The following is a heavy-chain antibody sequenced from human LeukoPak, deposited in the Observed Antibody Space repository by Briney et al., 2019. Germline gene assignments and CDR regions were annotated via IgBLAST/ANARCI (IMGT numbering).Heavy chain of an antibody. J-gene: IGHJ4*02. CDR1: GFTFSSYS. Sequence: PGGSLRLSCAASGFTFSSYSMNWVRQAPGKGLEWVSSISSSSSYIYYADSVKGRFTISRDNAKNSLYLQMNGLRAEDTAVYYCARGVDYCSGGSCPADYWGPGTLVTVSS. D-gene: IGHD2-15*01. V-gene: IGHV3-21*01. CDR2: ISSSSSYI. CDR3: ARGVDYCSGGSCPADY.